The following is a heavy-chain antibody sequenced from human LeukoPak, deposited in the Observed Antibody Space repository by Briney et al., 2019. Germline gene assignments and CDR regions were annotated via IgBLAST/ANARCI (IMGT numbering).Heavy chain of an antibody. Sequence: ASVKVSCKASGYTFTGYYMHWVRQAPGQGLEWMGRINPNSGGTNYAQKFQGRVTMTRDTSISTAYMELSRLRSDDTAVYYYARDGMGGSWFGELLNYDYGMDVWGQGTTVTVSS. CDR1: GYTFTGYY. V-gene: IGHV1-2*06. CDR3: ARDGMGGSWFGELLNYDYGMDV. D-gene: IGHD3-10*01. CDR2: INPNSGGT. J-gene: IGHJ6*02.